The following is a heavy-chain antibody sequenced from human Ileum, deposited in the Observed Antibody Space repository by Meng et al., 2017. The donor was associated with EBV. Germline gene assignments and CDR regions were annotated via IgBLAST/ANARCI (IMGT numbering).Heavy chain of an antibody. J-gene: IGHJ4*02. CDR3: AYYTAGRGGVGS. CDR2: MYDSDSGKA. D-gene: IGHD2-8*02. V-gene: IGHV4-61*03. Sequence: QGDLLEAGRGLVKPSETLSLSCSGSGASVSSGGYHWSWIRQPPGKGLEWIGCMYDSDSGKAKYNPSLNSRVIISLDTSKNHFVLKLTSVTAADTAVYYCAYYTAGRGGVGSWGQGTLVTVSS. CDR1: GASVSSGGYH.